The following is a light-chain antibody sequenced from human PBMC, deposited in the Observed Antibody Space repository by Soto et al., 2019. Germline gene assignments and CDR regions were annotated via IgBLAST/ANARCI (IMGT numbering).Light chain of an antibody. CDR2: AVS. Sequence: ALTQPASVSGSPGQSITISCTGTSSDVGDHNSVSWYQQQPGKAPKLMIYAVSNRPSGVSNRFSGSKSGNTASLTISGLQAEDEADYYCGSYTTSITVIFGGGTKVTVL. J-gene: IGLJ2*01. V-gene: IGLV2-14*03. CDR1: SSDVGDHNS. CDR3: GSYTTSITVI.